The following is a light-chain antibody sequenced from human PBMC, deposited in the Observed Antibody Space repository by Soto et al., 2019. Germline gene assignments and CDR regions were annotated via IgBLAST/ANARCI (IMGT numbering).Light chain of an antibody. CDR2: AVS. Sequence: ALTQPASVSGSPGQSITISCTGTSSDVGDHNSVSWYQQQPGKAPKLMIYAVSNRPSGVSNRFSGSKSGNTASLTISGLQAEDEADYYCGSYTTSITVIFGGGTKVTVL. J-gene: IGLJ2*01. V-gene: IGLV2-14*03. CDR1: SSDVGDHNS. CDR3: GSYTTSITVI.